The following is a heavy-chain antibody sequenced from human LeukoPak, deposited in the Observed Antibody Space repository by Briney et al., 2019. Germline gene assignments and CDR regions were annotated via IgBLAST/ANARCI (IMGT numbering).Heavy chain of an antibody. V-gene: IGHV3-13*01. J-gene: IGHJ5*02. CDR2: IATAGDT. CDR1: GFTFSSYD. D-gene: IGHD6-6*01. CDR3: ARGNRGARPGFDP. Sequence: GGSLRLSCAASGFTFSSYDMHWVRQATGKGLEWVSGIATAGDTFYAGSVKGRFTISRENSKNSLYLQMNSLRAGDTAVYYCARGNRGARPGFDPWGQGTLVTVSS.